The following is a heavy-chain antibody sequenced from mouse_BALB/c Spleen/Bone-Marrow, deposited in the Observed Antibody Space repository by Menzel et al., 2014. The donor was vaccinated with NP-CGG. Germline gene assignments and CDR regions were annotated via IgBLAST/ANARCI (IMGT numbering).Heavy chain of an antibody. CDR1: GYTFTSYW. V-gene: IGHV1-7*01. D-gene: IGHD2-1*01. CDR3: ARSYGKNVDY. J-gene: IGHJ2*01. CDR2: ISPSTGYT. Sequence: VQLQQSGAELAKPGAPVKVSCKASGYTFTSYWMHWVKQRPGQGLEWIGNISPSTGYTEYNQKFKDKATLTADKSSSTAYMQLNSLTSEDSAVYYCARSYGKNVDYWGQGTTLTVSS.